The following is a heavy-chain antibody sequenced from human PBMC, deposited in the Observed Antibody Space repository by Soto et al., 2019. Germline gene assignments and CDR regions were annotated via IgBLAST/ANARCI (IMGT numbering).Heavy chain of an antibody. CDR1: GYSFTSYW. Sequence: GESLKLSCKGSGYSFTSYWISWVRQMPGKGLEWMGRIDPSDSYTNYSPSFQGHVTISADKSISTAYLQWSSLKASDTAMYYCPRYDAGIVVVPAAAYGMDVSGQGTTVTVSS. V-gene: IGHV5-10-1*01. J-gene: IGHJ6*02. CDR3: PRYDAGIVVVPAAAYGMDV. D-gene: IGHD2-2*01. CDR2: IDPSDSYT.